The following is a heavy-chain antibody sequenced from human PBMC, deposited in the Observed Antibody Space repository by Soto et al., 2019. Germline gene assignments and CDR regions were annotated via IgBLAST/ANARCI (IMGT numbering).Heavy chain of an antibody. V-gene: IGHV3-53*01. CDR2: IYSGESK. CDR3: ARDPSRSSSLGWFDP. J-gene: IGHJ5*02. CDR1: GFTVSINY. D-gene: IGHD6-6*01. Sequence: GGSLILSYSASGFTVSINYMSWVRQAPGKGLEWVSVIYSGESKLYADSVKGRFTISRDNFKNTLYLQMNSLRAEDTAVYYCARDPSRSSSLGWFDPWGQGDLVTVSS.